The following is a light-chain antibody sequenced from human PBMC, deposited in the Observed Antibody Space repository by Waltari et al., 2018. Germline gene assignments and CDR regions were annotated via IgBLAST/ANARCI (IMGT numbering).Light chain of an antibody. V-gene: IGKV3-20*01. CDR1: QSVSIY. J-gene: IGKJ1*01. Sequence: IVLTHSPGTLSLSPGERATLSCRASQSVSIYLAWYQQKPGQAPRLLIYHTSTRATGIPDRFSGSGSCTDFSLTISGLEPEDFAVYYCQHYKSLPVSFGQGTRVEIK. CDR2: HTS. CDR3: QHYKSLPVS.